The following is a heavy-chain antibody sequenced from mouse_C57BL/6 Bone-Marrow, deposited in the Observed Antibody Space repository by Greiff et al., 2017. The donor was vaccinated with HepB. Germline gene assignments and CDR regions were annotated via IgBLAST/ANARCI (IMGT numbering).Heavy chain of an antibody. V-gene: IGHV5-9*01. CDR1: GFTFSSYT. J-gene: IGHJ1*03. CDR2: ISGGGGNT. D-gene: IGHD1-1*01. Sequence: EVQRVESGGGLVKPGGSLKLSCAASGFTFSSYTMSWVRQTPEKRLEWVATISGGGGNTYYPDSVKGRFTISRDNAKNTLYLQMSSLRSEDTALYYCARQHYYYGSSYWYFDVWGTGTTVTVSS. CDR3: ARQHYYYGSSYWYFDV.